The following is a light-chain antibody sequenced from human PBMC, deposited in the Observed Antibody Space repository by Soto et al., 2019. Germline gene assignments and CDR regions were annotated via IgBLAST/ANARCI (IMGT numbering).Light chain of an antibody. J-gene: IGKJ4*01. CDR2: DAS. CDR1: QSVSSY. V-gene: IGKV3-11*01. CDR3: QQRSNWLPLT. Sequence: EIVLTQSPATLSLSPGERATLSCRASQSVSSYLAWYQQKPGQAPRLLIYDASNRATGIPARFSGSRSGTDFTLTISSLEPEDFAVYYCQQRSNWLPLTFGGGTKVEIK.